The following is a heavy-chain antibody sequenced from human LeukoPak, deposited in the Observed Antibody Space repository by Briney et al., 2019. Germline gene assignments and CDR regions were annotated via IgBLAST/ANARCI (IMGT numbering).Heavy chain of an antibody. CDR2: IKSETDGGTT. D-gene: IGHD6-19*01. J-gene: IGHJ1*01. V-gene: IGHV3-15*01. CDR3: VIDNLDQSGWLGYFQH. Sequence: GGSLRLSCATSGFIFSKAWMSWVRQAPGKGLEWVGRIKSETDGGTTDYAAPVKGRFTISRDDSKSTLYLQMNSLKTEDTAVYYCVIDNLDQSGWLGYFQHWGQGTLVTVSS. CDR1: GFIFSKAW.